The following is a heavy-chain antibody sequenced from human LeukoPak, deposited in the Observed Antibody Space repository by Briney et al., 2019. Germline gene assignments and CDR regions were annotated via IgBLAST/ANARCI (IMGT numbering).Heavy chain of an antibody. Sequence: GESLQISCKGSGYSFTDYWIGWVRQLPGTGLELMGIIYPGDSDTRYSPSFQGQVTISADKSINTAYLQWSSLKASDTAMFYCARQGKISTGRNYFDYWGQGSLVTVSS. CDR2: IYPGDSDT. D-gene: IGHD1-1*01. CDR3: ARQGKISTGRNYFDY. V-gene: IGHV5-51*01. CDR1: GYSFTDYW. J-gene: IGHJ4*02.